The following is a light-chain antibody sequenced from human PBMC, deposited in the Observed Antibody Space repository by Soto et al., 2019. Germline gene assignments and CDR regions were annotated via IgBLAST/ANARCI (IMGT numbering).Light chain of an antibody. CDR2: MAS. CDR1: QNINSW. CDR3: QQYNSYSSGT. J-gene: IGKJ1*01. V-gene: IGKV1-5*03. Sequence: DIQMTQSPSTLSASLGDRVTITCRASQNINSWLAWYQQKPGKAPNLLIYMASTLKSGVPSRFRGSGSGTEFTLTISSLQPDDFAIYYCQQYNSYSSGTFGQGTKVEIK.